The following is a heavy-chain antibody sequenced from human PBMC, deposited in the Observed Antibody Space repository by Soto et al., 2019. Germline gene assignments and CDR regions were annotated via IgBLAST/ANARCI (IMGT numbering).Heavy chain of an antibody. CDR1: GFAFGSYW. V-gene: IGHV3-74*01. CDR2: ISQDGTIA. Sequence: EVQLVESGGGLVQPGGSLRLSCAASGFAFGSYWMHWVHQAPGKGLVWVSRISQDGTIATQADSVKGQFTISRDNAKNTLYLQMNSLRADDTAVYYCLRDQRHWNEFADQWGQGTLVTVSS. J-gene: IGHJ4*02. CDR3: LRDQRHWNEFADQ. D-gene: IGHD1-1*01.